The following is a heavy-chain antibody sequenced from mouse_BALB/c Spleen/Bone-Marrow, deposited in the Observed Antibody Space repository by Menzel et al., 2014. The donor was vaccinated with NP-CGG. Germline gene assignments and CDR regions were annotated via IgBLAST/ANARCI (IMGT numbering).Heavy chain of an antibody. Sequence: EVQVVESGAELVKPGASVKSSCTASGFNIKDTYMHWVKQRPEQGLEWIGRIDPANGNTKYDPKFQGKATITADTSSNTAYLQLSSLTSEDTAVYYCAMYYYGSSLFAYWGQGTLVTVSA. D-gene: IGHD1-1*01. V-gene: IGHV14-3*02. CDR2: IDPANGNT. J-gene: IGHJ3*01. CDR3: AMYYYGSSLFAY. CDR1: GFNIKDTY.